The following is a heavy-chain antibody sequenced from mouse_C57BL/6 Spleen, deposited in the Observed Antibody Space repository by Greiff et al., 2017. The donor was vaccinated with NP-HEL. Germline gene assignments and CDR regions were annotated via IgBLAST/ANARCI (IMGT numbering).Heavy chain of an antibody. Sequence: VQLQQSGAELVRPGASVKLSCTASGFNIKDDYMHWVKQRPEQGLEWIGWIDPENGDTEYASKFQGKATITADTSSNTAYLQLSSLTSEDTAVYYCTTNGKGGFDYWGQGTTLTVSS. J-gene: IGHJ2*01. D-gene: IGHD2-1*01. CDR2: IDPENGDT. CDR3: TTNGKGGFDY. V-gene: IGHV14-4*01. CDR1: GFNIKDDY.